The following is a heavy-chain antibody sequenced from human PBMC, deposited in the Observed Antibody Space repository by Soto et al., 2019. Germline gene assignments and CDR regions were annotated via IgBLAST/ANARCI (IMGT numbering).Heavy chain of an antibody. CDR3: ARDSYGYGDYVVPDY. D-gene: IGHD4-17*01. CDR1: GFTFSSYG. Sequence: QVQLVESGGGVVQPGRSLRLSCAASGFTFSSYGMHWVRQAPGKGLEWVAVIWYDGSNKYYADSVKGRFTISRDNSKNTLYLQMNSLRAEDTAVYYCARDSYGYGDYVVPDYWGQGTLVTVSS. CDR2: IWYDGSNK. J-gene: IGHJ4*02. V-gene: IGHV3-33*01.